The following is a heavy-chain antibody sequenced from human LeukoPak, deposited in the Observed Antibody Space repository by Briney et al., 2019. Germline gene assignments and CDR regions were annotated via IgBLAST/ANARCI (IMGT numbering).Heavy chain of an antibody. CDR3: ARERGVRPTAPPDYYSYQMDV. CDR1: GYTFISYG. J-gene: IGHJ6*03. CDR2: ISTYTTRT. D-gene: IGHD1-26*01. V-gene: IGHV1-18*01. Sequence: ASAKVSCKASGYTFISYGITWGRQAPGQGVVWMGWISTYTTRTNYAESSQGRVIMTTDTSTSTAYMELRSLRSDDTAVYYCARERGVRPTAPPDYYSYQMDVWGKGTTVTVSS.